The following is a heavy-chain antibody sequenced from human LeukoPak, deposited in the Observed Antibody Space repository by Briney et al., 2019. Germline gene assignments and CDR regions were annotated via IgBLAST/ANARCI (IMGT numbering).Heavy chain of an antibody. D-gene: IGHD3-22*01. CDR2: IYDGGAT. Sequence: PGGSLRLSCAASGFSVSTNYMSWVRQAPGKGLEWVSVIYDGGATYYADSVKGRFTISRDNSKNTLYFQMNSLRAEDTAVYFCARKFYYESSGSDAFDIWGQGTMVTVSS. J-gene: IGHJ3*02. CDR1: GFSVSTNY. V-gene: IGHV3-53*01. CDR3: ARKFYYESSGSDAFDI.